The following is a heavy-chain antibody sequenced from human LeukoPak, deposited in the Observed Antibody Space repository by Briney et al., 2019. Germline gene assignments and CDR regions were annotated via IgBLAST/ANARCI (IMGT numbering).Heavy chain of an antibody. CDR1: GGSISSYY. V-gene: IGHV4-4*07. J-gene: IGHJ4*02. Sequence: KSSETLSLTCTVSGGSISSYYWSWIRQPAGKGLEWIGRIYTSGSTNYNPSLKSRVTMSVDTSKNQFSLKLSSVTAADTAVYYCARQGGQTGYGSGSFDYWGQGTLVTVSS. CDR3: ARQGGQTGYGSGSFDY. D-gene: IGHD3-10*01. CDR2: IYTSGST.